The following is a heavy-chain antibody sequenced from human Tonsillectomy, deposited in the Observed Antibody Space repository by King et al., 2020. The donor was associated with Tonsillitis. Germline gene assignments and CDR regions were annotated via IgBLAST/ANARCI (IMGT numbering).Heavy chain of an antibody. V-gene: IGHV3-9*01. CDR1: GFTFDDYA. CDR3: AKDNKVELLWFGALLYPDAFDI. J-gene: IGHJ3*02. Sequence: VQLVESGGGLVQPGRSLRLSCAASGFTFDDYAMHWVRQAPGKGLEWVSGISWNSGSIGYADSVKGRFTISRDNAKNSLYMQMNSLRAEDTALYYCAKDNKVELLWFGALLYPDAFDIWGQGTMVTVSS. D-gene: IGHD3-10*01. CDR2: ISWNSGSI.